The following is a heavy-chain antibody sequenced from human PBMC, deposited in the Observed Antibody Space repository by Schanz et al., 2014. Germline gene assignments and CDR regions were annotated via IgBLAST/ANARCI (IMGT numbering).Heavy chain of an antibody. CDR3: ARDRVQYSSGWYSDS. CDR2: ISDSSSYI. V-gene: IGHV3-21*01. CDR1: GFTFSDYS. Sequence: DVQLVESGGGLVKPGGSLRLSCGASGFTFSDYSMNWVRQAPGKGLEWVSSISDSSSYIYYADSVKGRFTISRDNAKNSLYLQMSSLRAEDTAVYYCARDRVQYSSGWYSDSWGQGTLVTVSS. D-gene: IGHD6-19*01. J-gene: IGHJ4*02.